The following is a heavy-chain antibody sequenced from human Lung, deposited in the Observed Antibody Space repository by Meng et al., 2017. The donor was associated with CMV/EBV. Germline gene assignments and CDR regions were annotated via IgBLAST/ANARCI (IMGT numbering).Heavy chain of an antibody. CDR2: INSGGST. Sequence: GGSLRLSCAVSGPTVNSKYLTWVRQAPGKALEWVSVINSGGSTDYIDSVKGRFTISRDNSKNTLYLQMNSLRPEDTAVYYCARDMYWNQAYHVMDVWGRGTTVTVSS. D-gene: IGHD2-8*02. CDR1: GPTVNSKY. V-gene: IGHV3-66*02. CDR3: ARDMYWNQAYHVMDV. J-gene: IGHJ6*02.